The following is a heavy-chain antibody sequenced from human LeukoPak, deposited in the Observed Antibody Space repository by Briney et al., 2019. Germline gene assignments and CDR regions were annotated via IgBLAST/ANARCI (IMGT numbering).Heavy chain of an antibody. CDR3: ARESETSGWYDY. CDR2: ISGDGGST. CDR1: GFIFDNYA. J-gene: IGHJ4*02. D-gene: IGHD6-19*01. Sequence: GGSLRLSCAAPGFIFDNYAIHWVRQAPGKGLEWVPLISGDGGSTFYADSVRGRFTISRDNTRKSLSLQMSSLRSEDTALYYCARESETSGWYDYWGRGTLVAVSS. V-gene: IGHV3-43*02.